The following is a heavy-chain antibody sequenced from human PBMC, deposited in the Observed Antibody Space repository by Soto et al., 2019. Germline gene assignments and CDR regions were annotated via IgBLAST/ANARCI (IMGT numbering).Heavy chain of an antibody. V-gene: IGHV3-21*01. D-gene: IGHD5-18*01. CDR1: GFTFSSYS. Sequence: GESLKISCAASGFTFSSYSMNWVRQAPGKGLEWVSSISSSSSYIYYADSVKGRFTISRDNAKNSLYLQMNSLRAEDTAVYYCARDLTNSGYSYGYNDAFDIWGQGTMVTVSS. J-gene: IGHJ3*02. CDR2: ISSSSSYI. CDR3: ARDLTNSGYSYGYNDAFDI.